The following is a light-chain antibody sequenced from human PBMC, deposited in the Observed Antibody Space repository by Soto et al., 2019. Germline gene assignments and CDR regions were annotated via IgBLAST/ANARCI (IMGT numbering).Light chain of an antibody. Sequence: QSVLTQPPPASGSPGQSVTISCTGTSSDVGYYNYVSWYQQHPGKAPKLMIYEVTKRPSGVPDRFSGSKSGNTASLTVSGLQAEDEADYYCCSYAGSNNFVLFGGGTKLTVL. CDR3: CSYAGSNNFVL. CDR2: EVT. J-gene: IGLJ2*01. CDR1: SSDVGYYNY. V-gene: IGLV2-8*01.